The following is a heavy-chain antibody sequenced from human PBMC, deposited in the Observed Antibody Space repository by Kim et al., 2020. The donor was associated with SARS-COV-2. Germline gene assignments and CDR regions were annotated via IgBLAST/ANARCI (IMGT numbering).Heavy chain of an antibody. V-gene: IGHV3-21*01. D-gene: IGHD2-15*01. Sequence: GGSLRLSCAASGFTFSSYSMNWVRQAPGKGLEWVSSISSSSSYIYYADSVKGRFTISRDNAKNSLYQQMNSLRAEDTAVYYCASLGAVSGASRWGNWFDPWGQGTLVTVSS. CDR3: ASLGAVSGASRWGNWFDP. J-gene: IGHJ5*02. CDR2: ISSSSSYI. CDR1: GFTFSSYS.